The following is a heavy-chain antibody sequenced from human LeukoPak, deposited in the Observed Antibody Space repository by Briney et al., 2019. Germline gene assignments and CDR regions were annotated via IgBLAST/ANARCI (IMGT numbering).Heavy chain of an antibody. CDR3: AKEGFGNYYSAYFDY. CDR2: ISYEGSTS. V-gene: IGHV3-30*18. J-gene: IGHJ4*02. Sequence: PGGSLRLSCAASGFTFSSYGMQWVRQAPGKGLEWVAVISYEGSTSYYADSVKGRFTISRDNSKNTLYMQMNGLRAEDTAVYDCAKEGFGNYYSAYFDYWGQGTLVTVSS. D-gene: IGHD1-26*01. CDR1: GFTFSSYG.